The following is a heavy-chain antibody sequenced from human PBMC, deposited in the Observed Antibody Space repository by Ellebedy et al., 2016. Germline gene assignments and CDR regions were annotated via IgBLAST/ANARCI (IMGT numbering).Heavy chain of an antibody. Sequence: GESLKISXAASGFTFSDFSMTWIRQAPGKGLEWVSYIGTSASAIYYADSMKGRFTISRDNAKNFLYLQMNSLRAEDTAVYYCARNRVKLDYWGQGTLVTVSS. V-gene: IGHV3-11*01. J-gene: IGHJ4*02. CDR3: ARNRVKLDY. CDR2: IGTSASAI. D-gene: IGHD3-16*02. CDR1: GFTFSDFS.